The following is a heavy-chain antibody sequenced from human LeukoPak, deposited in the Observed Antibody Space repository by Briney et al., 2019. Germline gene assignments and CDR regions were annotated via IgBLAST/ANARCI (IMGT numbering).Heavy chain of an antibody. Sequence: SETLSLTCAVYGGSFSGYYWSWIRQPPGKGLEWIGEINHSGSTNYNPSLKSRVTISVDTSKNQFSLKLSSVTAADTAVYYCARRRIQLWSPAGFDYWGQGILVTVSS. CDR3: ARRRIQLWSPAGFDY. J-gene: IGHJ4*02. CDR1: GGSFSGYY. CDR2: INHSGST. V-gene: IGHV4-34*01. D-gene: IGHD5-18*01.